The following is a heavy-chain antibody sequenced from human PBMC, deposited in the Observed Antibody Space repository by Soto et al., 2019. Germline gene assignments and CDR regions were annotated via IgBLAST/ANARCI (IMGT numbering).Heavy chain of an antibody. V-gene: IGHV3-30*18. J-gene: IGHJ6*02. CDR2: ISYDGSNK. CDR3: AKRIAVAGISYYGMDL. D-gene: IGHD6-19*01. CDR1: GFTFSNYV. Sequence: QVELVESGGGVVQPGRSLRLSCAASGFTFSNYVMHWVRQAPGKGLEWVAVISYDGSNKYYADSVKGRFTISRDNSKNTLYLQMSSLRPEDTAIYYCAKRIAVAGISYYGMDLWGQGTTVTVSS.